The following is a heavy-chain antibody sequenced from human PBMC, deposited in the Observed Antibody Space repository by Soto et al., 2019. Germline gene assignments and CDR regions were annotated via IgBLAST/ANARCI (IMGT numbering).Heavy chain of an antibody. CDR3: ARGGGSGYYNPSYYYYGMDV. V-gene: IGHV1-69*13. CDR2: VIPIFGTA. Sequence: SVKVSCKASGGTFSSYAISWVRQAPGQGLEWMGGVIPIFGTANYAQKFQGRVTITADESTSTAYMELSSLRSEDTAVYYCARGGGSGYYNPSYYYYGMDVWGQGTTVTVSS. D-gene: IGHD3-22*01. CDR1: GGTFSSYA. J-gene: IGHJ6*02.